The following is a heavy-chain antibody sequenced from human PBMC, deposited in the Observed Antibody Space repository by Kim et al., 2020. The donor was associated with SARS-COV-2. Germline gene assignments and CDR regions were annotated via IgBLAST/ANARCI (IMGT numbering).Heavy chain of an antibody. CDR2: IYYSGST. J-gene: IGHJ6*03. Sequence: SETLSLTCTVSGGSISSYYWSWIRQPPGKGLEWIGYIYYSGSTNYNPSLKSRVTISVDTSKNQFSLKLSSVTAADTAVYYCARSGIVVVPAAPRYYYMDVWGKGTTVTVYS. V-gene: IGHV4-59*01. CDR1: GGSISSYY. CDR3: ARSGIVVVPAAPRYYYMDV. D-gene: IGHD2-2*01.